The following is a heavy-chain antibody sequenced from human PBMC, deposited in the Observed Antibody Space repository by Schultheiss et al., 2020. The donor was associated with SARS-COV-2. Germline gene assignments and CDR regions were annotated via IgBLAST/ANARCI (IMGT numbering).Heavy chain of an antibody. J-gene: IGHJ3*02. CDR1: GFTFSSYG. CDR3: ATDAWWHDAFDI. Sequence: GGSLRLSCAASGFTFSSYGMHWVRQAPGKGLEWVAVIWYDGSNKYYADSVKGRFTISIDNSKNTLYLQMNSLRAEDTAVYYCATDAWWHDAFDIWGQGTMVTVSS. V-gene: IGHV3-33*01. CDR2: IWYDGSNK. D-gene: IGHD2-15*01.